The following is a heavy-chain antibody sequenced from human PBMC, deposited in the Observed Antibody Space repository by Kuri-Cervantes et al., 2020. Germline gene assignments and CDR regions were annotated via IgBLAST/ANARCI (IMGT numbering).Heavy chain of an antibody. V-gene: IGHV3-53*01. CDR3: ARSDLRGGMDV. CDR2: IHSGGST. CDR1: GFTVSSNY. J-gene: IGHJ6*02. Sequence: GGSLRLSCAASGFTVSSNYMSWVRQAPGKGLEWVSVIHSGGSTYYGHSVKGRFTISRDNSKNTLYLQMNSLRAEDTALYHCARSDLRGGMDVWGQGTTVTVSS.